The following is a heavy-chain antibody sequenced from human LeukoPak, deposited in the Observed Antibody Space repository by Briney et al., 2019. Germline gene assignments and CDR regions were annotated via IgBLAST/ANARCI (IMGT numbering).Heavy chain of an antibody. Sequence: GESLKISCKASGYTFTNYWIGWVRQMPGKGLEWMGIIYPGDSDTRYSPSFHGQVTMSADKSISTAYLHWSSLRTSDTGMYYCARVGQLLFASKYDPWGQGTLVTVSS. CDR3: ARVGQLLFASKYDP. J-gene: IGHJ5*02. CDR2: IYPGDSDT. V-gene: IGHV5-51*01. D-gene: IGHD2-2*01. CDR1: GYTFTNYW.